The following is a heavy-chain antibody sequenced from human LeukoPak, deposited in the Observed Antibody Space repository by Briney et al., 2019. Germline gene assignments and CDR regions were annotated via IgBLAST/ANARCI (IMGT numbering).Heavy chain of an antibody. CDR1: GGTFSSYA. V-gene: IGHV1-69*01. D-gene: IGHD6-13*01. Sequence: ASVKVSCKASGGTFSSYAISWVRQAPGQGLEWMGGIIPIFGTANYAQKFQGRVTITADESTSTAYMELSSLRSEDTAVYYCATGIAAAVWFDPWGQGTLVTVSS. CDR3: ATGIAAAVWFDP. CDR2: IIPIFGTA. J-gene: IGHJ5*02.